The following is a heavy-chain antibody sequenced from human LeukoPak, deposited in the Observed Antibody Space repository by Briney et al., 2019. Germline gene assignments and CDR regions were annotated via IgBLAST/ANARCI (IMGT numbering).Heavy chain of an antibody. V-gene: IGHV3-33*01. CDR2: IWYDGSNK. D-gene: IGHD6-19*01. J-gene: IGHJ6*02. Sequence: SYGMHWVRQAPGKGLEWVAVIWYDGSNKYYADSVKGRFTISRDNSKNTLYLQMNSLRAEDTAVYYCARSQGGYSSGPPYYYYYGMDVWGQGTTVTVSS. CDR1: SYG. CDR3: ARSQGGYSSGPPYYYYYGMDV.